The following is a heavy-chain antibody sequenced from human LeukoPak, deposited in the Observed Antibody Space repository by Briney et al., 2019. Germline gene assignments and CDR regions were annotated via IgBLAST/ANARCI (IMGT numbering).Heavy chain of an antibody. V-gene: IGHV4-4*07. CDR2: IYTSGST. D-gene: IGHD3-10*01. CDR1: GVSISSYY. Sequence: SSETLSLTCTVSGVSISSYYWSWIRQPAGKRLEWIGRIYTSGSTNYNPSLKSRVTMSVDTSKNQFSLKLTSVTAADTAVYYCARDTYYSGYYYYYMDVWGKGTTVTVSS. J-gene: IGHJ6*03. CDR3: ARDTYYSGYYYYYMDV.